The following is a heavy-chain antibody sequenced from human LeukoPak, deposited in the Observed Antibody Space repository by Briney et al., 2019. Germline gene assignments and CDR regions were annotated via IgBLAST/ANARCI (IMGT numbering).Heavy chain of an antibody. D-gene: IGHD5-12*01. CDR3: ARPDYSGFDWGFDF. CDR2: IIPFFGSA. CDR1: GGTFNTFA. J-gene: IGHJ4*02. Sequence: SVKVSCKASGGTFNTFAISWVRQALGQGLEWMGGIIPFFGSANYAQKLQDRFTITTDESTTTAYMIMNNLTSEDTAVYYCARPDYSGFDWGFDFWGQGTLVTVSS. V-gene: IGHV1-69*05.